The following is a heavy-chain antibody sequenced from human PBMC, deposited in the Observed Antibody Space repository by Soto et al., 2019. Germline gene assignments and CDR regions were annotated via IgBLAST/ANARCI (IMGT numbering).Heavy chain of an antibody. Sequence: QVHLVQSGAEVKKPGASVQVSCTDSGYSFTSYGISWVRQAAGQGLEWMARVSGYNGKTRFAPKYQGRLPMTIDTSTSTAYMDLRSLRSADAAMYYWARDKIVNTEHWFDLWCQGTVVTVSS. CDR3: ARDKIVNTEHWFDL. V-gene: IGHV1-18*01. D-gene: IGHD5-18*01. CDR2: VSGYNGKT. CDR1: GYSFTSYG. J-gene: IGHJ5*02.